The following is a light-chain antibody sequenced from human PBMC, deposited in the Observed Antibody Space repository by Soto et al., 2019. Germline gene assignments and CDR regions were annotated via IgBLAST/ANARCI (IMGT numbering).Light chain of an antibody. CDR2: AAS. V-gene: IGKV1-8*01. J-gene: IGKJ1*01. CDR1: QGISSY. Sequence: AIRMTQSPSSFSASTGCRVTITCRSSQGISSYLAWYQQKPGKAPKLLIYAASTLQSGVPSRFSGSGSGTDFTLTITCLQSEDFATYYCQQYYSYPPTFGQVTKVDIK. CDR3: QQYYSYPPT.